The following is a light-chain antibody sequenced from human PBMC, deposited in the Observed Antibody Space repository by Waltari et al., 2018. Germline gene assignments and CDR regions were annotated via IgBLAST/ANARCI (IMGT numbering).Light chain of an antibody. Sequence: QSALTQPASVSGSPGQSITISCTGTSSAVGGFDFVSWYQQHPGKAPRLMIYEARGRPSGVSNRFAGFKSGNTASLTISGLRAEDEADYYCSSYTTSSTWVFGGGTKLTVL. J-gene: IGLJ3*02. CDR3: SSYTTSSTWV. V-gene: IGLV2-14*01. CDR1: SSAVGGFDF. CDR2: EAR.